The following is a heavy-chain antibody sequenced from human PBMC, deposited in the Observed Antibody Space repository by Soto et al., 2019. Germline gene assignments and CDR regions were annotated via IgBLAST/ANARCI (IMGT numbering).Heavy chain of an antibody. CDR3: ASQTQLGESYFDY. V-gene: IGHV3-7*01. CDR1: GFTLSSYW. Sequence: EVQLVESGGGLVQPGGSLRLSCAASGFTLSSYWMSWVRQAPGKGLEWVANIKQDGSEKYYVDSVKGRFTISRDNAKNSLYLQINSLRAEDTAVYHCASQTQLGESYFDYWGQGTLVTVSS. J-gene: IGHJ4*02. CDR2: IKQDGSEK. D-gene: IGHD6-6*01.